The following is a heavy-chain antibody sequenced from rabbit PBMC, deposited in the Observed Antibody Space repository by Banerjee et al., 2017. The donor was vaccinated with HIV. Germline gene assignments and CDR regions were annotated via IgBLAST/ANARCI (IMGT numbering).Heavy chain of an antibody. Sequence: QEQLEESGGDLVPPEGSLTLTCTASGFTISSGYDMCWVRQAPGKGLEWIACINTISGDTVYATWAKGRFTISKASWTTVTLQMTSLTAADTASYFCARDLAGVIGVAKLWGQGTLVTVS. CDR3: ARDLAGVIGVAKL. D-gene: IGHD4-1*01. V-gene: IGHV1S45*01. J-gene: IGHJ3*01. CDR1: GFTISSGYD. CDR2: INTISGDT.